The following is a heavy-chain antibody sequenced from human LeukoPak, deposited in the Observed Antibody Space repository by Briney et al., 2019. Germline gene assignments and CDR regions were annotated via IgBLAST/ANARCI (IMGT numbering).Heavy chain of an antibody. CDR2: ISYDGSEK. CDR3: AKDLLAVTALKAYFDF. D-gene: IGHD2-21*02. CDR1: GFIFSSSG. Sequence: GGSLRLSCAVSGFIFSSSGIHWVRQAPGKGLVWVAGISYDGSEKYYAESVKGRFTISRDNPKTTVYLQMNSLKIEDTAVYYCAKDLLAVTALKAYFDFWGQGTLVTVSS. J-gene: IGHJ4*02. V-gene: IGHV3-30*18.